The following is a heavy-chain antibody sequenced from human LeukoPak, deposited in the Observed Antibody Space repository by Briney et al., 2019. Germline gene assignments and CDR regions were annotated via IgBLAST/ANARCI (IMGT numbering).Heavy chain of an antibody. D-gene: IGHD2-21*01. V-gene: IGHV3-7*01. CDR3: VPYSHWVAGDV. J-gene: IGHJ6*02. Sequence: GGSLRLSCAASGFTFSDSWMSWVRQAPGKGLEWVANMNQDGSAKGYVDSVKGRFTISRDNARNSLYLQMSSLRPEDTAVYYCVPYSHWVAGDVWGQGSTVAVSS. CDR1: GFTFSDSW. CDR2: MNQDGSAK.